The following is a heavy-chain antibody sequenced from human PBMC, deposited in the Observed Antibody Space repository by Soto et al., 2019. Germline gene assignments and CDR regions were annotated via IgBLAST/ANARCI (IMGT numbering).Heavy chain of an antibody. D-gene: IGHD3-10*01. CDR1: GFTFGDYA. J-gene: IGHJ6*02. Sequence: GGSLRLSCTASGFTFGDYAMSWFRQAPGKGLEWVGFIRSKAYGGTTEYAASVKGRFTISRDDSKSIAYLQMNSLKTEDTAVYYCTRADGSGSYYNTRPRTKNYGMDVWGQGTTVTVSS. CDR3: TRADGSGSYYNTRPRTKNYGMDV. CDR2: IRSKAYGGTT. V-gene: IGHV3-49*03.